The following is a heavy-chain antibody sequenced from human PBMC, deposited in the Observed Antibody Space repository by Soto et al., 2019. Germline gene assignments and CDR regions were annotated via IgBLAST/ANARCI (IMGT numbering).Heavy chain of an antibody. CDR3: DSSSLYGMDV. CDR2: VYASGTT. D-gene: IGHD4-4*01. CDR1: GGSISSFY. Sequence: SETLSLTCTVSGGSISSFYWSWIRQPAGKGLEWIGRVYASGTTNYNPSLNSRVTMSLDTSKNQVFLKVTSVTAADTAVYYCDSSSLYGMDVWGQGTTVTVSS. J-gene: IGHJ6*02. V-gene: IGHV4-4*07.